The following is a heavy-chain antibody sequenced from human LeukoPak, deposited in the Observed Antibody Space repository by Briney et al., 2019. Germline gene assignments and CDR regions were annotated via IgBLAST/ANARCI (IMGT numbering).Heavy chain of an antibody. CDR2: ISETI. CDR1: GFVFRRDN. J-gene: IGHJ4*02. V-gene: IGHV3-48*04. CDR3: VREVGRPKTFYFDS. Sequence: QTGGSLRLSCIVSGFVFRRDNMNWVRQAPGKGLEWVAHISETIYYADSVQGRFTISRDNAKNSLYLQMSNLRVDDTAMYYCVREVGRPKTFYFDSWGRGTPVTVSS. D-gene: IGHD3-16*01.